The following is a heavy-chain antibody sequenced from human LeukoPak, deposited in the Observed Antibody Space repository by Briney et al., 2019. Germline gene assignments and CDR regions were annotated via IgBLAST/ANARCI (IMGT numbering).Heavy chain of an antibody. CDR1: GGSISSYY. CDR3: ASYGGRGGDAFDI. J-gene: IGHJ3*02. CDR2: MYYSGSP. Sequence: SETLSLTCTISGGSISSYYWSWIRQPPGKEMQWIAYMYYSGSPYYNPSLKSRVTISVDTSQSQFSLKLNSVTAADAAVYYWASYGGRGGDAFDIWGQGTVVTVSS. V-gene: IGHV4-59*04. D-gene: IGHD4-23*01.